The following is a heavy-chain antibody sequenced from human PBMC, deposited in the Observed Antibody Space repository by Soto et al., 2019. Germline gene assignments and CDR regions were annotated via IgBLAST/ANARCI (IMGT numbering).Heavy chain of an antibody. CDR2: ITSSSSYI. V-gene: IGHV3-21*04. D-gene: IGHD3-22*01. J-gene: IGHJ4*02. CDR1: GFTFSSYT. Sequence: TGGSLRLTCAASGFTFSSYTMNWVRQAPGKGLEWVSSITSSSSYIYYADSVKGRFTISRDNTKNSLYLQMNSLRAEDTAVYYCARMIGQKNYYDSSGYRLDCWGQGTLVTVSS. CDR3: ARMIGQKNYYDSSGYRLDC.